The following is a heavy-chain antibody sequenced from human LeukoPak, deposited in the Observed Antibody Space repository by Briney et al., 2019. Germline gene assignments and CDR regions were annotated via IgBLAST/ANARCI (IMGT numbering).Heavy chain of an antibody. V-gene: IGHV3-20*04. Sequence: GGSLRLSCAASGFTFSSYGMHWVRQAPGKGLEWVSGINWNGGSTGYADSVKGRFTISRDDAKNSLYLQMNSLRTEDTALYYCAKGAGPAPTIDDFFQHWGQGTLVTVSS. CDR3: AKGAGPAPTIDDFFQH. J-gene: IGHJ1*01. CDR2: INWNGGST. CDR1: GFTFSSYG. D-gene: IGHD3-9*01.